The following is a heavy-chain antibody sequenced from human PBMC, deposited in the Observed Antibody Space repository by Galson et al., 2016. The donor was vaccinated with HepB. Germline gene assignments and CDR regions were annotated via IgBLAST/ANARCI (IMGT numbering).Heavy chain of an antibody. D-gene: IGHD3-16*01. CDR3: AKGVDGWGTYYYYMDD. CDR1: GFSFSNYA. V-gene: IGHV3-23*01. CDR2: ISATGGNT. J-gene: IGHJ6*03. Sequence: SLRLSCAGSGFSFSNYAMSWVRQAPGKGLEWVSAISATGGNTHYAESVKGRFTISRDNSRNTLYLEMTTLRAEDTAVYYCAKGVDGWGTYYYYMDDWGKGTPVTVSS.